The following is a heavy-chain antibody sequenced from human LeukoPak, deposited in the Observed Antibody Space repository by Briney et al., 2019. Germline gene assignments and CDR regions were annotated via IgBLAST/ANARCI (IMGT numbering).Heavy chain of an antibody. Sequence: GGSPRLSCAASGFTFSSYAMHWVRQAPGKGLEWVAVISYDGSNKYYADSVKGRFTISRDNSKNTLYLQMNSLRAEDTAVYYCASMVDTAMVNYYYYGMDVWGQGTTVTVSS. V-gene: IGHV3-30-3*01. CDR2: ISYDGSNK. CDR1: GFTFSSYA. J-gene: IGHJ6*02. D-gene: IGHD5-18*01. CDR3: ASMVDTAMVNYYYYGMDV.